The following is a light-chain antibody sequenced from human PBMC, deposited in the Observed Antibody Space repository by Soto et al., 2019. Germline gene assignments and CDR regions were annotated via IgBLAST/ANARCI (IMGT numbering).Light chain of an antibody. V-gene: IGKV1-39*01. Sequence: DIKMNQSTSSLSASVGDRVTITCRASQSISSYLNWYQQKPGKAPKLLIYAASSLQSGVPSRFSGSGSGTDFTLTISSLQPEDFATYYCQQSYSTPWTFGQGTKVDIK. J-gene: IGKJ1*01. CDR3: QQSYSTPWT. CDR2: AAS. CDR1: QSISSY.